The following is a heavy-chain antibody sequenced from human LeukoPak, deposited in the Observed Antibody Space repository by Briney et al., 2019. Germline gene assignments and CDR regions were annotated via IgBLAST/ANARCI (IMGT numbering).Heavy chain of an antibody. CDR2: ISVYNGNT. CDR3: ATYIVVVVAATPFFDY. CDR1: GYTFTSYG. D-gene: IGHD2-15*01. V-gene: IGHV1-18*01. J-gene: IGHJ4*02. Sequence: ASVKVSCKASGYTFTSYGINWVRQAPGQGLEWMGWISVYNGNTNYTQNFQGRVTMTTDTSTSTVYMDLRSLRSDDTAVYYCATYIVVVVAATPFFDYWGQGTLVTVSS.